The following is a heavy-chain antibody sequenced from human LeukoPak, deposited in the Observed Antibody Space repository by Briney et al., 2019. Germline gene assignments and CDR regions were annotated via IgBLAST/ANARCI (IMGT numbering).Heavy chain of an antibody. CDR1: GFTFSSYG. CDR3: AREDAEEATISYLVY. V-gene: IGHV3-30*03. Sequence: GGSLRLSCAASGFTFSSYGMHWVRQAPGKGLEWVAVISYDGSNKYYADSVKGRFTISRDNSKNTLYLQMNSLRAEDTAVYYCAREDAEEATISYLVYWGQGTLVTVSS. CDR2: ISYDGSNK. D-gene: IGHD5-24*01. J-gene: IGHJ4*02.